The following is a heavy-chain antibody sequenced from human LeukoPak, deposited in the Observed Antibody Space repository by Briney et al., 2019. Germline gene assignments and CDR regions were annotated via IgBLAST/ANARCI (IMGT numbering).Heavy chain of an antibody. CDR3: ARKGLVRGVITRFYYYYYMDV. Sequence: SETLSLTCTVSGGSISSSSYYWGWIRQPPGKGLEWLGSIYYSGSTYYNPSLKSRVTISVDTSKNQFSLKLSSVTAADTAVYYCARKGLVRGVITRFYYYYYMDVWGKGTTVTVSS. CDR2: IYYSGST. D-gene: IGHD3-10*01. CDR1: GGSISSSSYY. J-gene: IGHJ6*03. V-gene: IGHV4-39*07.